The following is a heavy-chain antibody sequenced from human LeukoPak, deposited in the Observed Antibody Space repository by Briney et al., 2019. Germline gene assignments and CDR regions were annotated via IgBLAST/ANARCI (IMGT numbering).Heavy chain of an antibody. CDR1: GFTFSSYA. D-gene: IGHD5-12*01. Sequence: GGSLRLSCAASGFTFSSYAMSWVRQAPGKGLEWVSAISGSGGSTYYADSVKGRFTISRDNSKNTLYLQMNSLRAEDTAVYYCAKESYSGCDWRRRDYYYYGMDVWGQGTTVAVSS. J-gene: IGHJ6*02. CDR2: ISGSGGST. CDR3: AKESYSGCDWRRRDYYYYGMDV. V-gene: IGHV3-23*01.